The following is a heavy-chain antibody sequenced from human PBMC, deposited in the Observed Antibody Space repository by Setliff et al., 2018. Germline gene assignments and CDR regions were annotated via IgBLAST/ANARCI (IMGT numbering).Heavy chain of an antibody. CDR1: GGSISGYY. J-gene: IGHJ6*03. D-gene: IGHD6-19*01. Sequence: PSETLSLTCAVYGGSISGYYWSWIRQPPEKGLEWIGEINHSGNTNYNPSLKSRVTISVDKSTNQFSLKLNSVTAADTAVYYCVRTDYSDGRYSMDVWGKGTTVTVSS. CDR3: VRTDYSDGRYSMDV. V-gene: IGHV4-34*01. CDR2: INHSGNT.